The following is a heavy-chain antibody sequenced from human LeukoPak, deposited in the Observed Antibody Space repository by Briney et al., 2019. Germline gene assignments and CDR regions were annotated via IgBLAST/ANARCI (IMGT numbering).Heavy chain of an antibody. Sequence: GGSLRLSCAASGFTFSSYAMSWVRQAPGKGLEWVSAISGSGGSTYYADSVKGRFTISRDNSKNTLYLQMNSLRAEDTAVYYCAKDLCSGGSCYGVPFDYWAQETLVTAS. CDR2: ISGSGGST. CDR1: GFTFSSYA. V-gene: IGHV3-23*01. D-gene: IGHD2-15*01. CDR3: AKDLCSGGSCYGVPFDY. J-gene: IGHJ4*02.